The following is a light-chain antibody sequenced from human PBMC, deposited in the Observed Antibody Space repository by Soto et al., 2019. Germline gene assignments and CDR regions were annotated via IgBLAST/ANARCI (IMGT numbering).Light chain of an antibody. J-gene: IGKJ3*01. V-gene: IGKV3-20*01. CDR1: QSVSSSY. Sequence: EIVLTQSPGTLSLSPGERATLSCRASQSVSSSYLAWYQQKPGQAPRLLIYGASSRATGIPDRFSGSGSGTDLPLTISRLEPEDFAVYYCQHYGSSSLFGPGTKVDIK. CDR3: QHYGSSSL. CDR2: GAS.